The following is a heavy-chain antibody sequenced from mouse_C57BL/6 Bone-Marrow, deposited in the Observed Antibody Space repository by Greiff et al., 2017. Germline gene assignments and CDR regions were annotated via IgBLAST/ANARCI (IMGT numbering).Heavy chain of an antibody. D-gene: IGHD1-1*01. V-gene: IGHV1-78*01. Sequence: VQLQQSDAELVKPGASVKISCKVSGYTFTDHTIHWLKQRPEQGLEWIGYSDPRDGSTKYNEKFKGKATLTADKSSSTAYMQLNSLTSEDSAVYFCARAVVATWDWYFDFWGTGTTVTVSS. J-gene: IGHJ1*03. CDR1: GYTFTDHT. CDR2: SDPRDGST. CDR3: ARAVVATWDWYFDF.